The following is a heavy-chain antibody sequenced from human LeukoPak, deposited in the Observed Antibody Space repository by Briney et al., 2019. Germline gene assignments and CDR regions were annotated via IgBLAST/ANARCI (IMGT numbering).Heavy chain of an antibody. Sequence: SETLSLTCTVSGGSISSCYWSWIRQPPGKGLEWIGYIYYSGSTNYNPSLKSRVTISVDTSKNQFSLKLSSVTAADTAVYYCARDWARGSYFAFDIWGQGTMVTVSS. V-gene: IGHV4-59*01. D-gene: IGHD3-10*01. CDR3: ARDWARGSYFAFDI. CDR2: IYYSGST. J-gene: IGHJ3*02. CDR1: GGSISSCY.